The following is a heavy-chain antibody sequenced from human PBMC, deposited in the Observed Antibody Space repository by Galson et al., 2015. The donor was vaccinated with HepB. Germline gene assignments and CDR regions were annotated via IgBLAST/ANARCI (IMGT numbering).Heavy chain of an antibody. CDR3: AKDLAFSSPGSLDC. CDR2: ISGTGGSV. D-gene: IGHD1-26*01. V-gene: IGHV3-23*01. CDR1: GFTFTSYA. J-gene: IGHJ4*02. Sequence: SLRLSCAASGFTFTSYAMNWVRQAPGKGLEWVSGISGTGGSVYYAGSVKGRFTISRDNSKNTLYLRMSILRAEDTAIYYCAKDLAFSSPGSLDCLGQGTLVTVSS.